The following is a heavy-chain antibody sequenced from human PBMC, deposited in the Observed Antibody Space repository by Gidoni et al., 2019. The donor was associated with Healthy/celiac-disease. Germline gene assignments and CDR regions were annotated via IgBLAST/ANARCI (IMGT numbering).Heavy chain of an antibody. J-gene: IGHJ3*02. V-gene: IGHV5-51*01. CDR2: IYPGDSDT. CDR1: GYSFTSYW. Sequence: EVQLVQSGAEVKKPGESLKISCKGSGYSFTSYWIGWVRQMPGKGLEWMGIIYPGDSDTRYSPSFQGQVTISADKSISTAYLQWSSLKASDTAMYYCARLADEDIVVVPAADAFDIWGQGTMVTVSS. D-gene: IGHD2-2*01. CDR3: ARLADEDIVVVPAADAFDI.